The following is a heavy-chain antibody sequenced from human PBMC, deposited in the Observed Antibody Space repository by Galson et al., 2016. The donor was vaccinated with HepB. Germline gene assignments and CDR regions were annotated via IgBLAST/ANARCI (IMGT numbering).Heavy chain of an antibody. V-gene: IGHV3-7*01. CDR2: IKQDGSEI. CDR3: ARYNWKYAPCDN. CDR1: GFTFSTFW. Sequence: SLRLSCAVSGFTFSTFWMSWVRQAPGKGLEWVANIKQDGSEIFYMDSVKGGFTISRDNAKNSLYLPMNSLRAEDTAVYYCARYNWKYAPCDNWGQGTLVTVSS. J-gene: IGHJ4*02. D-gene: IGHD1-7*01.